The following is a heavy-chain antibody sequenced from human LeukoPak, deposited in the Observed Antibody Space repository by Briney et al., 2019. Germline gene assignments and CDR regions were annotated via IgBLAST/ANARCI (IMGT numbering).Heavy chain of an antibody. CDR3: AREYAGTTTNWLDP. J-gene: IGHJ5*02. CDR1: ESTFTGYY. V-gene: IGHV1-2*02. D-gene: IGHD1-26*01. Sequence: ASVKVSCKASESTFTGYYINWVRQAPGQGLEWMGWINSNGGDTNCAQKFQSRVTMPKDTSISIAYMDLKRLTSGDTAVYYCAREYAGTTTNWLDPWGQGTLVTVSS. CDR2: INSNGGDT.